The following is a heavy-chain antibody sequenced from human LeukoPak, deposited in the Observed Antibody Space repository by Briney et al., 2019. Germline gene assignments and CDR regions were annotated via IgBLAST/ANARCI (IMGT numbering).Heavy chain of an antibody. J-gene: IGHJ4*02. CDR3: AKKRGIQLWQYYFDY. CDR1: GFTFSSYA. Sequence: GASLRLSCAASGFTFSSYAMSWVRRAPGKGLEWVSAISGSGGNTYYADSVKGRFTISRDNSKNTLYLQMNSLRAEDTAIYYCAKKRGIQLWQYYFDYWGQGTLVTASS. D-gene: IGHD5-18*01. CDR2: ISGSGGNT. V-gene: IGHV3-23*01.